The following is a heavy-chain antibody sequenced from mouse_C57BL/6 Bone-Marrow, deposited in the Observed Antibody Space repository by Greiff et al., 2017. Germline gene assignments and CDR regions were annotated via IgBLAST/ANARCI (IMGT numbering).Heavy chain of an antibody. Sequence: QVQLQQPGAELVKPGASVQMSCKASGYTFTSYWITWVKQRPGQGLEWIGDIYPGSGSTNYNEKFKSKATLTVDTSSSTAYMQLSSLTSEDSAVYYCARETAQATNFDVWGTGTTVTVSS. D-gene: IGHD3-2*02. CDR1: GYTFTSYW. CDR3: ARETAQATNFDV. V-gene: IGHV1-55*01. CDR2: IYPGSGST. J-gene: IGHJ1*03.